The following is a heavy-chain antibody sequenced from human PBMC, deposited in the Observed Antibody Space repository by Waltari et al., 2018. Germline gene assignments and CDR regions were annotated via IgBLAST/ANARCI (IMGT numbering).Heavy chain of an antibody. J-gene: IGHJ4*02. V-gene: IGHV4-34*01. CDR2: INHSGST. D-gene: IGHD3-10*01. CDR3: ARGRLYYGSGATFDY. CDR1: GASFSASY. Sequence: QVQLQQWGAGLLTPSETLSLPCAAYGASFSASYWCWLRPPPGKGLAWIGEINHSGSTNYNPSLKSRVTISVDTSKNQFSLKLSSVTAADTAVYYCARGRLYYGSGATFDYWGQGTLVTVSS.